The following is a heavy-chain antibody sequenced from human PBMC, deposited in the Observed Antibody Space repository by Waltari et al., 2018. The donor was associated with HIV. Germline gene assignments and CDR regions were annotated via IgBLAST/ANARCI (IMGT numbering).Heavy chain of an antibody. CDR1: GYTFTGYY. CDR3: ARIHQAHRYYYDSSGYSVYFDY. V-gene: IGHV1-2*06. J-gene: IGHJ4*02. Sequence: QVQLVQSGAEVKKPGASVKVSCKASGYTFTGYYMHWVRQAPGNGLEWMGRINPNSGGTNYAQKFQGRVTMTRDTSISTAYMELSRLRSYDTAVYYCARIHQAHRYYYDSSGYSVYFDYWGQGTLVTVSS. D-gene: IGHD3-22*01. CDR2: INPNSGGT.